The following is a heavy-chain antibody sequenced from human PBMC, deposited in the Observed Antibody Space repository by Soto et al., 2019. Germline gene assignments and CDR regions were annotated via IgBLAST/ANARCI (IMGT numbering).Heavy chain of an antibody. CDR1: GFTFSNYG. CDR2: ISPDGSNK. CDR3: AIPGYYFWDNSYVEYFDS. J-gene: IGHJ4*02. D-gene: IGHD3-3*01. V-gene: IGHV3-30*03. Sequence: GGSLRLSCAASGFTFSNYGMHWVRQAPGKGLEWVAVISPDGSNKYCGDSVKGRFTISRDNSKNTLYLQMSSLRTEDTAVYYCAIPGYYFWDNSYVEYFDSWGQGTLVTVSS.